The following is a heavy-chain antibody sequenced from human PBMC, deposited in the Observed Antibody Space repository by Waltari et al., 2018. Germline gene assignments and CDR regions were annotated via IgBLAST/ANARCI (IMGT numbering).Heavy chain of an antibody. D-gene: IGHD3-3*01. CDR2: IYYSGST. CDR1: GGSISSSSYY. J-gene: IGHJ3*02. V-gene: IGHV4-39*01. CDR3: ARPTVLRFLESSHDAFDI. Sequence: QLQLQESGPGLVKPSETLSLTCTVSGGSISSSSYYWGWIRQPPGKGLEWIGSIYYSGSTYYNPSLKSRVTISVDTSKTQFSLKLSSVTAADTAVYYCARPTVLRFLESSHDAFDIWGQGTMVTVSS.